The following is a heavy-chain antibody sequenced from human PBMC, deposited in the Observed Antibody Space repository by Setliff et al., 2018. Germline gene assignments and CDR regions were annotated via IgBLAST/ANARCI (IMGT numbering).Heavy chain of an antibody. D-gene: IGHD1-7*01. J-gene: IGHJ4*02. Sequence: GGSLRLSCAASGFTFSTYAMSWVRQAPGKELEWVSTIYSGDRNAFYTDSVKGRFTIFRDGSKNTLYLQMTSLRAEDTAVYYCAKPQVELRWGFESWGQGTLVTVSS. CDR1: GFTFSTYA. V-gene: IGHV3-23*03. CDR3: AKPQVELRWGFES. CDR2: IYSGDRNA.